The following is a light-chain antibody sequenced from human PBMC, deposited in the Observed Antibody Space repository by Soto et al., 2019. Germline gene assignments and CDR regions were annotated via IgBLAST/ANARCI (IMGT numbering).Light chain of an antibody. CDR3: QQYNNWPSIN. J-gene: IGKJ5*01. CDR1: QSVSSN. CDR2: GAS. Sequence: EIVMTHPPATLSVSPCETAPLSLSARQSVSSNLAWYQQKPGQAPRLIIYGASSRATGIPARFSGSGSGTEFTLTISSLQSEDFAVYYCQQYNNWPSINFGQGTRLEIK. V-gene: IGKV3D-15*01.